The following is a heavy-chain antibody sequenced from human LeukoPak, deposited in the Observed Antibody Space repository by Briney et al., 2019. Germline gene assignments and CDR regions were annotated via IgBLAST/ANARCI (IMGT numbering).Heavy chain of an antibody. CDR2: INPSGGST. CDR1: GYIFTTYY. CDR3: AREPVSGGFDY. J-gene: IGHJ4*02. V-gene: IGHV1-46*01. Sequence: GASVKVSCKASGYIFTTYYLHWVRQAPGQGLEWMGIINPSGGSTSYAQKFQGRVTMTRDTSTSTVYMDLSSLISDDTAVYYCAREPVSGGFDYWGQGTLVTVSS. D-gene: IGHD5-12*01.